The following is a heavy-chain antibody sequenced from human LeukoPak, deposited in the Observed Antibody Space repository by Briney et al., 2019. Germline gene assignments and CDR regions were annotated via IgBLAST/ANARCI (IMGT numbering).Heavy chain of an antibody. V-gene: IGHV4-34*12. CDR3: ARSTPSIAALVY. J-gene: IGHJ4*02. Sequence: SETLSLTCAVYGGSFSGYYWSWIRQPPGKGLEWIGEIIHSGSTNYNPSLKSRVTISVDTSKNQISLKLSSVTAADTAVYYCARSTPSIAALVYWGQGTLVTVSS. CDR2: IIHSGST. D-gene: IGHD6-6*01. CDR1: GGSFSGYY.